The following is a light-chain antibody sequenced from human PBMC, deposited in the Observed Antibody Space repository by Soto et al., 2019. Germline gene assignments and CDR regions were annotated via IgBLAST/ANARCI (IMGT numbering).Light chain of an antibody. CDR3: QQYGSSPPIT. J-gene: IGKJ5*01. V-gene: IGKV3-20*01. CDR1: QTVRNKY. Sequence: EFLLTQSPGTLSWSPGERATLSCRASQTVRNKYLAWYQQKPCQPPRLLIYDASSRATGIPDSFSGGGSGTDFTLTISRLETEDFAVYYCQQYGSSPPITFGQGTRLEI. CDR2: DAS.